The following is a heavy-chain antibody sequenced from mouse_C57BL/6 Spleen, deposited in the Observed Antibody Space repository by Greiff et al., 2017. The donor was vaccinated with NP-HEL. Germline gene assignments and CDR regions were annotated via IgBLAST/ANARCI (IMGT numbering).Heavy chain of an antibody. V-gene: IGHV5-17*01. Sequence: EVKLVESGGGLVKPGGSLKLSCAASGFTFSDYGMHWVRQAPEKGLEWVAYISSGSSTIYYADTVKGRFTISRDNAKNTLFLQMTSLRSEDTAMYYCARRSNYRFDYWGQGTTLTVSS. CDR3: ARRSNYRFDY. J-gene: IGHJ2*01. CDR1: GFTFSDYG. CDR2: ISSGSSTI. D-gene: IGHD2-5*01.